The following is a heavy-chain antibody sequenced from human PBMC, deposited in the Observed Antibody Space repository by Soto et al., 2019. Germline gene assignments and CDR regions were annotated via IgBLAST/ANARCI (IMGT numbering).Heavy chain of an antibody. CDR3: ARDKQQRPAYGMDV. CDR1: GYTFTVYY. J-gene: IGHJ6*02. D-gene: IGHD6-13*01. V-gene: IGHV1-46*01. CDR2: INPSGGST. Sequence: AASLKGSCKGFGYTFTVYYMHCLLHSPGQGLEWMGIINPSGGSTSYAQKFQGRVTMTRDTSTSTVYMELSSLRSEDTAVYYCARDKQQRPAYGMDVWGQGTTVTVSS.